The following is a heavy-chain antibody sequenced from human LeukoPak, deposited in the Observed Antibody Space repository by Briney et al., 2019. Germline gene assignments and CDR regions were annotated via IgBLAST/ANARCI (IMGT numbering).Heavy chain of an antibody. J-gene: IGHJ4*02. V-gene: IGHV3-48*03. CDR3: AKADSARGVTLKSTIDY. CDR1: GFTFSSHE. Sequence: PGGSLRLSCAASGFTFSSHEMNWVRQAPGKGLEWVSYISSSGSTIYYADSVKGRFTISRDNAKNSLYLQMNSLRGEDTAVYYCAKADSARGVTLKSTIDYWGQGTLVTVSS. CDR2: ISSSGSTI. D-gene: IGHD2-21*02.